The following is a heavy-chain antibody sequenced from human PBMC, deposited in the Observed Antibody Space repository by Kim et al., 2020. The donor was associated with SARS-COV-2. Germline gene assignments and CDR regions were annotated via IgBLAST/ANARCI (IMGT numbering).Heavy chain of an antibody. CDR2: IYYSGST. CDR1: GGSISSGGYY. J-gene: IGHJ3*02. D-gene: IGHD3-22*01. CDR3: ARESRGGYYFREDALDI. V-gene: IGHV4-31*03. Sequence: SETLSLTCTVSGGSISSGGYYWIWIRQHPGKGLEWIGYIYYSGSTYYNPSLKSRVTISVDTSKNQFSLNLSSVTAADTAVYYCARESRGGYYFREDALDIWGQGTMVTVSS.